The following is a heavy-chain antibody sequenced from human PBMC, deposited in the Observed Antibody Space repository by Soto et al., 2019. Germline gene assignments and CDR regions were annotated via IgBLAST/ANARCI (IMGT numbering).Heavy chain of an antibody. Sequence: QVQLQQWGAGLLKPSETLSLTCAVYGGSFSGYYWSWIRQPPGKGLEWIGEINHSGSTNYNPSLKSRVTISVDTSKNQFSLKLSSVTAADTAVYYCATARGYFDWSYYYYGMDVWGQGTTVTVSS. CDR1: GGSFSGYY. V-gene: IGHV4-34*01. D-gene: IGHD3-9*01. CDR3: ATARGYFDWSYYYYGMDV. CDR2: INHSGST. J-gene: IGHJ6*02.